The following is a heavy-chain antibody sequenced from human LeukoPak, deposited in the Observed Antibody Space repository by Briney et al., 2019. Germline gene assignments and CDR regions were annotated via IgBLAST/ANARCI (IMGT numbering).Heavy chain of an antibody. Sequence: PGGSLRLSCAASGFTFSNFAMHWVRQAPGKGLEWVTVISYDASNKYYADSVKGRFTISRDNSKNTLYLQMNSLRAEDTAVYYCATLDSNGYEPLDYWGQGTLVTVSS. J-gene: IGHJ4*02. CDR3: ATLDSNGYEPLDY. CDR2: ISYDASNK. V-gene: IGHV3-30*04. D-gene: IGHD5-12*01. CDR1: GFTFSNFA.